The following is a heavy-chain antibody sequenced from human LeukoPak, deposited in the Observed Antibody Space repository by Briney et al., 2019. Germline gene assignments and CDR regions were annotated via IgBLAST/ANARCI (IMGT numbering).Heavy chain of an antibody. D-gene: IGHD4-11*01. Sequence: GGSLRLSCAASGFTFSSYWMSWVRQAPGKGLEWVANIKEDGSEKYYADSVKGRFTISRDNAKKSLYLQMNSLRADDTAVYYCAGERDMTTVWEIFEYWGQGALVTVSS. V-gene: IGHV3-7*01. J-gene: IGHJ4*02. CDR3: AGERDMTTVWEIFEY. CDR1: GFTFSSYW. CDR2: IKEDGSEK.